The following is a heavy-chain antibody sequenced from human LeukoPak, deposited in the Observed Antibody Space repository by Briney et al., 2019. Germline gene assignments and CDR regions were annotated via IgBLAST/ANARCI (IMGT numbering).Heavy chain of an antibody. J-gene: IGHJ4*02. CDR1: GYTFTSYD. V-gene: IGHV1-8*01. CDR3: ARGRRVMVRGQRRGYYFDY. Sequence: ASVKVSCKASGYTFTSYDINWVRQATGQGLEWMGWVNPNSGNTGYAQKFQGRVTMTRNTSISTAYMELSSLRSEDTAVYYCARGRRVMVRGQRRGYYFDYWGQGTLVTVSS. CDR2: VNPNSGNT. D-gene: IGHD3-10*01.